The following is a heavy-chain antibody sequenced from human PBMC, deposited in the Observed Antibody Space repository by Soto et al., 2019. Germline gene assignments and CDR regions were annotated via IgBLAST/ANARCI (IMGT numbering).Heavy chain of an antibody. CDR1: GFTFRTYT. J-gene: IGHJ6*02. D-gene: IGHD2-15*01. CDR3: ARDRGYDAHDYYYNAMDV. V-gene: IGHV3-21*01. CDR2: IRGFSPYT. Sequence: PGGSLRLSCISSGFTFRTYTMNWVRQAPGKGLEWVSGIRGFSPYTFCAESVKGRFTTSRDNAKNSLYLQMNSLRAEDTAVYYCARDRGYDAHDYYYNAMDVWGQGTTVTVSS.